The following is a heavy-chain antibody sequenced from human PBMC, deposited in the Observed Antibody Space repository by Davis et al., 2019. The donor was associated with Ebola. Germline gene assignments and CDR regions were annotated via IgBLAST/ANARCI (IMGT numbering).Heavy chain of an antibody. CDR1: GYTFTNYG. J-gene: IGHJ4*02. Sequence: ASVKVSCKTSGYTFTNYGITWVRQAPGQGLEWMGRINPNSGGTNYAQKFQGRVTMTRDTSISTAYMEVSRLRSDDTAVYYCARDSMLGSWYYWGQGTLVAVSS. CDR2: INPNSGGT. D-gene: IGHD6-13*01. CDR3: ARDSMLGSWYY. V-gene: IGHV1-2*06.